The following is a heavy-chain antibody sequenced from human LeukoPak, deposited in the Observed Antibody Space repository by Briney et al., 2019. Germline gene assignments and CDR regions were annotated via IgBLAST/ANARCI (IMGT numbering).Heavy chain of an antibody. Sequence: RLSXAASXFTFXXXXXHXXXXXTXXXXEWXXXXGTAGDTYYPGSVKGRFTISRENAKNSLYLQMKSLRAGDTAVYYCARGPHYGSGSYXXDXFDIWGQG. CDR2: XGTAGDT. D-gene: IGHD3-10*01. CDR1: XFTFXXXX. V-gene: IGHV3-13*04. J-gene: IGHJ3*02. CDR3: ARGPHYGSGSYXXDXFDI.